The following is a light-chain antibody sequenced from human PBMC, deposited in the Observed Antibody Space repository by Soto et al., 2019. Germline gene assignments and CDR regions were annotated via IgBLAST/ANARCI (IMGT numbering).Light chain of an antibody. CDR2: LGS. CDR3: MQALQTLWT. V-gene: IGKV2-28*01. J-gene: IGKJ2*02. Sequence: DIVMTQSPLSLPVTPGEPASISCRSSQSLLHSNGYNYLDWYLQKPGQSPQLLIYLGSNRASGVPDRFSGSGSGTDFTLTISRVEAEDVGVYYCMQALQTLWTFGQGTKLEIK. CDR1: QSLLHSNGYNY.